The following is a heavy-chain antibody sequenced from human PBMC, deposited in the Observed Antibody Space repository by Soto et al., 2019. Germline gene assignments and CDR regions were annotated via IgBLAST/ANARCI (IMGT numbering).Heavy chain of an antibody. CDR2: TSSSSSYI. V-gene: IGHV3-21*01. CDR1: GFTYSSYC. Sequence: PGGSLRLSCAASGFTYSSYCMNWVRQAPGKGLEWVSSTSSSSSYILYADSVNGRFTISRDNAKNSLYLQMNSLRAEDTAVYYCARDGPDSSGPDYWGQGTLVTVSS. J-gene: IGHJ4*01. D-gene: IGHD3-22*01. CDR3: ARDGPDSSGPDY.